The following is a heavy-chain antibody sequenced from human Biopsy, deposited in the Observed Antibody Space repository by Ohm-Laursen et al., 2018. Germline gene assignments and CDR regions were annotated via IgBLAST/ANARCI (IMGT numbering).Heavy chain of an antibody. D-gene: IGHD5-24*01. CDR2: ITSGGSTT. J-gene: IGHJ6*02. CDR3: ARDVEGFYSYAMDV. V-gene: IGHV3-11*01. Sequence: SLRLSCAASGFTFSDYYMSWNRQAPGKGLEWVSYITSGGSTTAYADSVKGRFTISRDNAKSSLFLQMDSLRAEDTAVYYCARDVEGFYSYAMDVWGQGTTVTVSS. CDR1: GFTFSDYY.